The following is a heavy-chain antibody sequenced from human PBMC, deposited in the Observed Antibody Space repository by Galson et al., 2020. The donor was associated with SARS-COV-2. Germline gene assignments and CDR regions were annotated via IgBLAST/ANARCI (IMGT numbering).Heavy chain of an antibody. CDR3: AKVAYYDFWSGNELDY. Sequence: GESLKISCAASGITFSSYAMSWVRQAPGKGLEWVSAISGSGGSTYYADSVKGRFTISRDNSKNTLYLQMNSLRAEDTAVYYCAKVAYYDFWSGNELDYWGQGTLVTVSS. V-gene: IGHV3-23*01. J-gene: IGHJ4*02. CDR1: GITFSSYA. D-gene: IGHD3-3*01. CDR2: ISGSGGST.